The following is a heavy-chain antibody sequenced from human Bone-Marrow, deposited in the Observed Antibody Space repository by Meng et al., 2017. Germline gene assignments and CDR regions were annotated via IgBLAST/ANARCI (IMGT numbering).Heavy chain of an antibody. CDR3: AGDSSGYYYAFDI. CDR2: ISYDGSNK. V-gene: IGHV3-30*01. Sequence: GESLKISCAASGFTFSSYAMHWVRQAPGKGLEWVAVISYDGSNKYYADSVKGRFTISRDNSKNTLYLQMNSLRAEDTAVYYCAGDSSGYYYAFDIWGQGKMVNVSS. D-gene: IGHD3-22*01. J-gene: IGHJ3*02. CDR1: GFTFSSYA.